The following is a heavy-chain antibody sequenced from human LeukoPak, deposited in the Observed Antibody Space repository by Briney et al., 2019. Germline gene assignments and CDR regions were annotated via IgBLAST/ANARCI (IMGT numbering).Heavy chain of an antibody. D-gene: IGHD5-18*01. V-gene: IGHV1-3*01. CDR1: GYTFTTYA. J-gene: IGHJ4*02. CDR3: ASGAAAMVIGY. CDR2: INAGNGNT. Sequence: ASVTVSCKASGYTFTTYAMHWVRQAPGQRLEWMGWINAGNGNTKYSQKFQGRVTITRDTSASTAYMELSSLRSEDTAVYYCASGAAAMVIGYWGQGTLVTVSS.